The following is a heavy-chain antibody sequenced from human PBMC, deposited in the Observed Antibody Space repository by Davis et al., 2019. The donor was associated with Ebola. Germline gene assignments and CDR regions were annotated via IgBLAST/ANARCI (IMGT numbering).Heavy chain of an antibody. CDR3: AREKIVVVITEPYYYYYGMDV. J-gene: IGHJ6*04. Sequence: ASVKVSCKASGYTFTSYHLNWVRQAAGQGLEWMGWMDPNSGYARYVQKFQGRVTMTRDTSISTAYMELSRLRSDDTAVYYCAREKIVVVITEPYYYYYGMDVWGKGTTVTVSS. D-gene: IGHD3-22*01. CDR2: MDPNSGYA. CDR1: GYTFTSYH. V-gene: IGHV1-8*01.